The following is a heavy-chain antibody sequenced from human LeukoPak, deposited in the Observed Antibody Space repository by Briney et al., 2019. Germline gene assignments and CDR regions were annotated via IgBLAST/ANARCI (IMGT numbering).Heavy chain of an antibody. Sequence: SSETLSLTCAVSGASINSDHWNWIRQLPGKGLEWIGNVDYNGATKYNPSLQSRVTISLDTSNNQFSLTLASVRAADTALYFCARGYYEAFAFWGQGRLVTVSS. CDR1: GASINSDH. J-gene: IGHJ4*02. D-gene: IGHD3-16*01. CDR3: ARGYYEAFAF. CDR2: VDYNGAT. V-gene: IGHV4-59*01.